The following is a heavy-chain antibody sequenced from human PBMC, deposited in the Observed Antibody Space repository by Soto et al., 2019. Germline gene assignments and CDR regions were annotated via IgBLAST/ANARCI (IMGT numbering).Heavy chain of an antibody. Sequence: QVKLQESGPGLVKPSETLSLTCSVSGGSISSGAYYWSWIRQHPDRGLEWIGYIYYSGNTALNPSLTSRATISRDTSKNEFSLTLTSLTAADTAVYFCARASGGAVADFDYWGQGTLVTVSS. J-gene: IGHJ4*02. CDR1: GGSISSGAYY. CDR2: IYYSGNT. CDR3: ARASGGAVADFDY. D-gene: IGHD6-19*01. V-gene: IGHV4-31*03.